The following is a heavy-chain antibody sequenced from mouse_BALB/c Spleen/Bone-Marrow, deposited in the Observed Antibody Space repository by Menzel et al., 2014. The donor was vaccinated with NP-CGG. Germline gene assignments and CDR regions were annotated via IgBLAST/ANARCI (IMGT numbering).Heavy chain of an antibody. Sequence: VKVVESGAELVRPGTSVTLSCKASGYTFTDYKMHWVKRTPVHGLEWIGLIDPETGGTAYNQRFKGKAIMTADKSSSTAYMDLRSLTSEDSAVYYCTIVAYWGQGTLVTVSA. CDR1: GYTFTDYK. CDR3: TIVAY. CDR2: IDPETGGT. V-gene: IGHV1-15*01. J-gene: IGHJ3*01.